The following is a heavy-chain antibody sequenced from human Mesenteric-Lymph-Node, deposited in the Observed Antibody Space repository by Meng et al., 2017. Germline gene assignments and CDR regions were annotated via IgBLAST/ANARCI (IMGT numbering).Heavy chain of an antibody. J-gene: IGHJ4*02. V-gene: IGHV4-4*02. CDR1: ADSISSDIW. CDR3: GRDQGRELINH. Sequence: VQLQESGPGPVKPSGTLSLTCTVAADSISSDIWWSWVRQPPGKGLEWIGEVYHRGDTNYNPSLKSRVDISVDKSKNQFYLSLFSVTAADTAVYYCGRDQGRELINHWGQGTLVTVSS. D-gene: IGHD1-7*01. CDR2: VYHRGDT.